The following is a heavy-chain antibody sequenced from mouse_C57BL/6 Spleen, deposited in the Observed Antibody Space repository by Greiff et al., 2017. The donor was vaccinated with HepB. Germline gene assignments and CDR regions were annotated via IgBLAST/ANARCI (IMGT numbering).Heavy chain of an antibody. CDR2: IYPGDGDT. V-gene: IGHV1-80*01. D-gene: IGHD3-2*02. J-gene: IGHJ3*01. CDR1: GYAFSSYW. CDR3: EIDSSGRFAY. Sequence: VQLQQSGAELVKPGASVKISCKASGYAFSSYWMNWVKQRPGKGLEWIGQIYPGDGDTNYNGKFKGKATLTADKSSSTAYMQHSNLTSEDSAVYFCEIDSSGRFAYWGQGTLVTVSA.